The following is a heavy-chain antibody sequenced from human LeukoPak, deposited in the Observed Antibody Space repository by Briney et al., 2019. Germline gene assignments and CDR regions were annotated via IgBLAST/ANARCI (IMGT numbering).Heavy chain of an antibody. CDR3: ARDRGIAAAGTMAFDI. Sequence: PGGSLRLSCAASGFAFRAYDMSWVRQAPGKGLEWVSSISSSSSYIYYADSVKGRFTISRDNAKNSLYLQMNSLRAEDTAVYYCARDRGIAAAGTMAFDIWGQGTMVTVSS. D-gene: IGHD6-13*01. CDR1: GFAFRAYD. CDR2: ISSSSSYI. J-gene: IGHJ3*02. V-gene: IGHV3-21*01.